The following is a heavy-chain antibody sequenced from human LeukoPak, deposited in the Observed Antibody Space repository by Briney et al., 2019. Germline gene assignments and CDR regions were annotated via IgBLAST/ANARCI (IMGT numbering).Heavy chain of an antibody. J-gene: IGHJ4*02. D-gene: IGHD1-26*01. V-gene: IGHV3-23*01. Sequence: PGGSLRLSCAASGLTFSSYAISWVRQAPGKGLEWVSTISGSGGTTYYADSVEGQFTISRDNSKNTVSLQMNSLRAEDTAIYYCAKSVSPGGYVGSLYFFDDWGQGTLVTVSS. CDR2: ISGSGGTT. CDR3: AKSVSPGGYVGSLYFFDD. CDR1: GLTFSSYA.